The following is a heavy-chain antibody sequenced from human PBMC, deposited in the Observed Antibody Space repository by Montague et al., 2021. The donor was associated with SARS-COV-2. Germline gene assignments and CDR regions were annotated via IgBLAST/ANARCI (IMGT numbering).Heavy chain of an antibody. CDR1: GFSLSTSGMC. J-gene: IGHJ5*02. V-gene: IGHV2-70*20. CDR3: ARGIGWRSRVIFEP. D-gene: IGHD1-26*01. CDR2: IDRDDE. Sequence: PALVKPTQTLTLTCTFSGFSLSTSGMCVSWVRQPPGKALEWLALIDRDDEYYNTSLKTRITISKDTSKNQVVLTLTNMDPVDTATYFCARGIGWRSRVIFEPWGQGTLVTVSS.